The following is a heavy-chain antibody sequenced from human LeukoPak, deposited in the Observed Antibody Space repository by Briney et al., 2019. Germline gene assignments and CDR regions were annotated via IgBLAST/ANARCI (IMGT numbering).Heavy chain of an antibody. Sequence: PGGSLRLSCAASGFTFRSYWMHWVRQAPGKGLVWVSRINTDGSSTTYADSVKGRFTISRDNAKNTLYLQMNSLRAEDTALYYCAKDIGTVVTPNPYGIDVWGQGTTVTVSS. D-gene: IGHD4-23*01. CDR2: INTDGSST. CDR3: AKDIGTVVTPNPYGIDV. CDR1: GFTFRSYW. J-gene: IGHJ6*02. V-gene: IGHV3-74*01.